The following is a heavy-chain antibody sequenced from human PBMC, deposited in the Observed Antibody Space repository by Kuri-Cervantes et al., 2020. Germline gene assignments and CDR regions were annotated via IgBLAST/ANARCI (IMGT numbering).Heavy chain of an antibody. D-gene: IGHD5-24*01. CDR1: GFTFSSYA. CDR3: ARAWRSRIAFDI. V-gene: IGHV3-30-3*01. J-gene: IGHJ3*02. Sequence: GESLKISCAASGFTFSSYAMHWVRQAPGKGLEWVAVISYDGSNKYYADSVKGRFTISRDNAKNSLYLQMNSLRAEDTAVYYCARAWRSRIAFDIWGRGTMVTVSS. CDR2: ISYDGSNK.